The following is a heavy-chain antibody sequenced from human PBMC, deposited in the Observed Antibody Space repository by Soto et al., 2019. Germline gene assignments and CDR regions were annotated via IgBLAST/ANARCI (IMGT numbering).Heavy chain of an antibody. CDR3: ARTYGDDGDY. J-gene: IGHJ4*02. Sequence: QLQLQESGPGLVKPSETLSLTCTVSGDSITSSSSFWGWIRQPPGKGLEWIGTIYHTGTTYNNPSLKXXXXXXXXXXXXXXXXXXRSVTAADTAVYYCARTYGDDGDYWGQGTLVTVSS. D-gene: IGHD4-17*01. V-gene: IGHV4-39*01. CDR2: IYHTGTT. CDR1: GDSITSSSSF.